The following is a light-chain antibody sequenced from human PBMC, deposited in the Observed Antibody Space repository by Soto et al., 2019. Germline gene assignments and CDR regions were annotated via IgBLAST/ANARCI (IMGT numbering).Light chain of an antibody. CDR2: STN. CDR3: GLSAGSGISI. V-gene: IGLV8-61*01. CDR1: SGSVSPSHY. Sequence: QTVVTQEPSFSVSPGGTVTLTCGLSSGSVSPSHYPSWYQQTPGQAPRTLIYSTNIRSTGVPERFSGSILGNKAALTIAGAQADDESDYYCGLSAGSGISIFGGGTKLTVL. J-gene: IGLJ2*01.